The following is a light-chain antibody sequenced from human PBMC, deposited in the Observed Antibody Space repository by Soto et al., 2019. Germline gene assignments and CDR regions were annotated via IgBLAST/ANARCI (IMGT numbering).Light chain of an antibody. Sequence: IHMTQSPSTLSGSVGDRVTITCRPSQTISSWLAWYQQKPGKAPKLLIYKASTLKSGVPSRFSGSGSGTEFTLTINSLQPDDFATYYCQQYNSYSRTFGQGTNVDIK. CDR3: QQYNSYSRT. CDR2: KAS. V-gene: IGKV1-5*03. J-gene: IGKJ1*01. CDR1: QTISSW.